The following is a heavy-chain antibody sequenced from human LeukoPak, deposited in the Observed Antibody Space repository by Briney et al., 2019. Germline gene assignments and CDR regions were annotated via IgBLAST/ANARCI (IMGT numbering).Heavy chain of an antibody. D-gene: IGHD2-2*01. J-gene: IGHJ4*02. Sequence: GGSLRLSCAASGFTFSSYAMSWVRQAPGKGLEWVSAISGSGGSTYYADSVKGRFTISRDNSKNTLYLQMNSLRAEDTAVYYCAKRLGYCSSTSCCRGGLFDYWGQGTLVTVSS. CDR3: AKRLGYCSSTSCCRGGLFDY. CDR2: ISGSGGST. V-gene: IGHV3-23*01. CDR1: GFTFSSYA.